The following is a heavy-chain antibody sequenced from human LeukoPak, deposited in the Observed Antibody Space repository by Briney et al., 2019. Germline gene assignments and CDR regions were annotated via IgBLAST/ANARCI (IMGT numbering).Heavy chain of an antibody. D-gene: IGHD1/OR15-1a*01. Sequence: SETLSLTCTVSGGSISSSSYYWGWIRQPPGKGLEWIGSIYYSGSTNYNPSLKSRVTISVDTSKNQFSLKLSSVTAADTAVYYCARGTAPYMDVWGKGTTVTVSS. CDR2: IYYSGST. CDR3: ARGTAPYMDV. J-gene: IGHJ6*03. V-gene: IGHV4-39*07. CDR1: GGSISSSSYY.